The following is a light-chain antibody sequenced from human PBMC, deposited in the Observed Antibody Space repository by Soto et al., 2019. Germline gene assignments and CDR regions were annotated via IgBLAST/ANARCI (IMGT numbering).Light chain of an antibody. J-gene: IGLJ2*01. CDR3: CSYAGSSTLV. CDR2: EGS. V-gene: IGLV2-23*01. Sequence: QSALTQPASVSGSPGQSITISCTGTSSDVGSYNLVSWYQQYPGKAPKLMIYEGSKRPSGVSNRFSGSKSCNTASLTISGLQAEDEADYYCCSYAGSSTLVFGGGTKLTVL. CDR1: SSDVGSYNL.